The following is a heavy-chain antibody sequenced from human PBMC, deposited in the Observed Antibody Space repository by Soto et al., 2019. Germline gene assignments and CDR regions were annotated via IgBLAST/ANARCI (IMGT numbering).Heavy chain of an antibody. J-gene: IGHJ6*02. CDR1: GFTFSSYA. CDR2: ISGSGGST. CDR3: AKGDQVVIMVPYYYGMDV. Sequence: EVQLLESGGGLVQPGESLRLSCAASGFTFSSYAMSWVRQAPGKGLEWVSAISGSGGSTFYADSVKGRFTISRDNSKNTLYLQMNSLRAEDTAVYYCAKGDQVVIMVPYYYGMDVWGQGTTVTVSS. D-gene: IGHD3-3*01. V-gene: IGHV3-23*01.